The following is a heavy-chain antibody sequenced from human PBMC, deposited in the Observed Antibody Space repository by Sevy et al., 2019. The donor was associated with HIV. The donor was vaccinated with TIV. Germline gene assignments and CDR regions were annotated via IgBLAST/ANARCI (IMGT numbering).Heavy chain of an antibody. D-gene: IGHD3-22*01. CDR2: IYSDGRT. V-gene: IGHV3-66*01. CDR3: ARDRYYDASGYYYYYYGMDV. J-gene: IGHJ6*02. Sequence: GGSPRLSYAASGLSVSDNYMNWVRQAPGKGLELVSVIYSDGRTYYADSVKGRFTISRDNSKNTLYLHMNNLRPEDTAVYYCARDRYYDASGYYYYYYGMDVWGQGTTVTVSS. CDR1: GLSVSDNY.